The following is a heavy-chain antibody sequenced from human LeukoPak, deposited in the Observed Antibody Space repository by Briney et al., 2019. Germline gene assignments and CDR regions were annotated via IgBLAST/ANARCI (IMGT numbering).Heavy chain of an antibody. J-gene: IGHJ4*02. CDR3: ARDAYDFWSGLSSCSGY. CDR2: ISWNSDSI. CDR1: GFTFDDYA. Sequence: GGSLRLSCAASGFTFDDYAMHWVRQAPGKGLEWVSGISWNSDSIGYADSVKGRFTISRDNAKNSLYLQMNSLRAEDTAVYYCARDAYDFWSGLSSCSGYWSQGTLVTVSS. D-gene: IGHD3-3*01. V-gene: IGHV3-9*01.